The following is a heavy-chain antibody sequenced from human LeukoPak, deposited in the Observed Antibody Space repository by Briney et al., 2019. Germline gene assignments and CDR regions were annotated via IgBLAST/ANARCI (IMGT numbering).Heavy chain of an antibody. V-gene: IGHV3-53*04. CDR3: ARWDGYSPDY. J-gene: IGHJ4*02. CDR2: IYSGGST. D-gene: IGHD5-24*01. CDR1: GFTVSSNY. Sequence: GGSLRLSCAASGFTVSSNYMSWVRQAPGKGLEWVSVIYSGGSTYYADSVKGRFTISRHNSKNTLYPQMNSLRAEDTAVYYCARWDGYSPDYRGQGTLVTVSS.